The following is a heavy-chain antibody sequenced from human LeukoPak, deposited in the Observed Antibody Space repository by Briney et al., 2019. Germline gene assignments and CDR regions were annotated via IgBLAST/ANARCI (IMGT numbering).Heavy chain of an antibody. CDR3: AKEPTWNYYDSSGYAY. V-gene: IGHV3-23*01. D-gene: IGHD3-22*01. CDR2: ISGSGGST. CDR1: GFTFSSYA. Sequence: GGSLRLSCVASGFTFSSYAMSWVRQAPGKGLEWVSAISGSGGSTYYADSVKGRFTISRDNSKNTLYLQMNSLRAEDTAVYYCAKEPTWNYYDSSGYAYWGQGTLVTVSS. J-gene: IGHJ4*02.